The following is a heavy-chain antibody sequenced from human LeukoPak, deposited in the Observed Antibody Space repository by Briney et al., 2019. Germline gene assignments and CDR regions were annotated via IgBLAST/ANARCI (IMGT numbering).Heavy chain of an antibody. CDR2: IYHSGNT. Sequence: SETLSLTCTVSGYSIGSGYYWGWIRQSPGKGLEWIGSIYHSGNTYSNPSLKSRVTISVDTSKNQFSLRLTSVTAADTAVYYCARDNIVVVLVSMWHWFDPWGQGALVTVSS. V-gene: IGHV4-38-2*02. J-gene: IGHJ5*02. D-gene: IGHD2-21*01. CDR1: GYSIGSGYY. CDR3: ARDNIVVVLVSMWHWFDP.